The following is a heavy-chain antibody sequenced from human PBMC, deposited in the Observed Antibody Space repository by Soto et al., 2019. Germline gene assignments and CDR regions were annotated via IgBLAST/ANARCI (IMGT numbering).Heavy chain of an antibody. D-gene: IGHD3-3*01. CDR2: IIPMLGKT. Sequence: SVKVSCKASVGTFSTYSISWVRQAPGQGLEWMGGIIPMLGKTNYAQKFQGRVTITADESTSTAYMDLSSLRSDDTAVYYCAKDILEWLFGSGDYYYYGMDVWGQGTTVTVSS. CDR1: VGTFSTYS. J-gene: IGHJ6*02. V-gene: IGHV1-69*01. CDR3: AKDILEWLFGSGDYYYYGMDV.